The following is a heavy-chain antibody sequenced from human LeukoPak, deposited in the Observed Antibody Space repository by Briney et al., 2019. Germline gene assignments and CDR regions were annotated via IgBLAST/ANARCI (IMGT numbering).Heavy chain of an antibody. CDR1: GDSISGSTYF. Sequence: PSETLSLTCTVSGDSISGSTYFWGWVRQPPGKGLEWIGNIYYSGNTHYNPSLKSRVTISVDTSKNQFSLKLSSVTAADTAAYYCARGDDFWSGYYIDYWGQGTLVTVSS. D-gene: IGHD3-3*01. J-gene: IGHJ4*02. V-gene: IGHV4-39*07. CDR2: IYYSGNT. CDR3: ARGDDFWSGYYIDY.